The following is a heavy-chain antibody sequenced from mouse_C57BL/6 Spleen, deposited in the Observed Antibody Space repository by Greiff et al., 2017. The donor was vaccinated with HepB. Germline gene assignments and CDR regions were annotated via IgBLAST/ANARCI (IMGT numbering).Heavy chain of an antibody. D-gene: IGHD1-1*01. Sequence: QVQLKESGPELVKPGASVKISCKASGYSFTSYYIHWVKQRPGQGLEWIGWIYPGSGNTKYNEKFKGKATLTADTSSSTAYMQLSSLTSEDSAVYYCARSPITTVVAGGYWYFDVWGTGTTVTVSS. CDR1: GYSFTSYY. CDR3: ARSPITTVVAGGYWYFDV. CDR2: IYPGSGNT. V-gene: IGHV1-66*01. J-gene: IGHJ1*03.